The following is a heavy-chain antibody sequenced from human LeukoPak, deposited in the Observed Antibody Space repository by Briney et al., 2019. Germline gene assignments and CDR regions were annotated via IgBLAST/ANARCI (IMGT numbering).Heavy chain of an antibody. CDR1: VYTFTSYG. CDR3: ARGNYYDSSSPLVDP. V-gene: IGHV1-18*01. J-gene: IGHJ5*02. CDR2: ISAYNGNT. Sequence: GASVKVSCKASVYTFTSYGISWVRQAPGHGLEGMGWISAYNGNTNYAQKLQGRVTMTTDTSTSTAYMELRSLRSDDTAVYYGARGNYYDSSSPLVDPWGQGTLVTVSS. D-gene: IGHD3-22*01.